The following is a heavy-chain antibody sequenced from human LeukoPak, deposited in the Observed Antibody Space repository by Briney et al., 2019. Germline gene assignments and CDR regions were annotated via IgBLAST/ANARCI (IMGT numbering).Heavy chain of an antibody. Sequence: GGSLRLSCAASGFTFSNHDMNWLRQAPGRGLEWVGRIKSKTDDGTIDYAAPVKGRFTISRDDSKNTLYLQMNNLKTEDTAVYYCADYNNTAGWFDPWGQGTLVTVSS. CDR3: ADYNNTAGWFDP. J-gene: IGHJ5*02. V-gene: IGHV3-15*07. CDR2: IKSKTDDGTI. D-gene: IGHD4-11*01. CDR1: GFTFSNHD.